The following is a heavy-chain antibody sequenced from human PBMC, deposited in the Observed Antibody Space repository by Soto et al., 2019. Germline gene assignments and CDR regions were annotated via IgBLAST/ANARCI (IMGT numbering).Heavy chain of an antibody. J-gene: IGHJ5*02. CDR3: ARGYCSSTSCYAGDWFDP. CDR2: IIPILGIA. D-gene: IGHD2-2*01. CDR1: GGTFSSYT. Sequence: SVKVSCKASGGTFSSYTISWVRQAPGQGIERMGRIIPILGIANYAQKFQGRVTITADKSTSTAYMELSSLRSEDTAVYYYARGYCSSTSCYAGDWFDPWGQGTLVTVSS. V-gene: IGHV1-69*02.